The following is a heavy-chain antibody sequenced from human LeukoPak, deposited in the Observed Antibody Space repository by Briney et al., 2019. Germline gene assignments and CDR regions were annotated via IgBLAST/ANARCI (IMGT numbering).Heavy chain of an antibody. CDR1: GFTFSSYA. J-gene: IGHJ4*02. D-gene: IGHD5-18*01. Sequence: GRSLRLSCAASGFTFSSYAMSWVRQAPGKGLEWVSAISGSGGSTYYADSVKGRFTISRDNSKNTLYLQMNSLRAEDTAVYYCAKARRRVDTAMVSLGYWGQGTLVTVSS. V-gene: IGHV3-23*01. CDR3: AKARRRVDTAMVSLGY. CDR2: ISGSGGST.